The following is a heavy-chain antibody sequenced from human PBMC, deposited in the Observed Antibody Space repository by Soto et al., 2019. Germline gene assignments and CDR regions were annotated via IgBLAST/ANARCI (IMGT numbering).Heavy chain of an antibody. CDR3: ARDRAHCNSTSCYLDWFDP. D-gene: IGHD2-2*01. CDR1: GYTFTSYG. J-gene: IGHJ5*02. CDR2: ISAYNDNT. Sequence: ASEKVSCKASGYTFTSYGISWVRQAPGQGLEWMGWISAYNDNTNYAQKLQGRVTMTTDTSTSTADMELRSLGSDDTAVYYCARDRAHCNSTSCYLDWFDPWGLG. V-gene: IGHV1-18*01.